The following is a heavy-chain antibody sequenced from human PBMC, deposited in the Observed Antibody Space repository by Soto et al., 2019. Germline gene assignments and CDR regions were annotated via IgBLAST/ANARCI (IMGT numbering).Heavy chain of an antibody. CDR1: GFTFSSYS. D-gene: IGHD2-2*01. Sequence: GGSLRLSCAASGFTFSSYSMNWVRQAPGKGLEWVSYISSSSSTIYYADSVKGRFTISRDNAKNSLYLQMNSLRDEDTAVYYCARDVSVVVPATYFDYWGQGTLVTVSS. V-gene: IGHV3-48*02. J-gene: IGHJ4*02. CDR2: ISSSSSTI. CDR3: ARDVSVVVPATYFDY.